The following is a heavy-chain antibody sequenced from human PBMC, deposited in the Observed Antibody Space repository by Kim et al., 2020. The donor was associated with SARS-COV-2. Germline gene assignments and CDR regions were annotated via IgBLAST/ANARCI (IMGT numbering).Heavy chain of an antibody. D-gene: IGHD3-22*01. CDR2: ISSNGGST. CDR1: GFTFSSYA. Sequence: GGSLRLSCAASGFTFSSYAMHWVRQAPGKGLEYVSAISSNGGSTYYANSVKGRFTISRDNSKNTLYLQMGSLRAEDMAVYYCARAYYYDSSGYLTPDYWGQGTLVTVSS. CDR3: ARAYYYDSSGYLTPDY. V-gene: IGHV3-64*01. J-gene: IGHJ4*02.